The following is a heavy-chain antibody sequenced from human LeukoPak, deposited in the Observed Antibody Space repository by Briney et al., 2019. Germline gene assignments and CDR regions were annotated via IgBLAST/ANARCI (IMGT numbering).Heavy chain of an antibody. D-gene: IGHD3-16*01. CDR3: AKDMGLRYHVFDI. J-gene: IGHJ3*02. CDR2: ISWNSGSI. Sequence: GGSLRLSCAASGFTFDDYAMHWVRQAPGKGLEWVSGISWNSGSIGYADSVKGRFTISRDNAKNSLYLQMNSLRAEDTALYYCAKDMGLRYHVFDIWGQGTMVTVSS. V-gene: IGHV3-9*01. CDR1: GFTFDDYA.